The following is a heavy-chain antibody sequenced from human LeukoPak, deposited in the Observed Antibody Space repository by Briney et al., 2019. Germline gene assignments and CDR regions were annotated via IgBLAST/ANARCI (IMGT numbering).Heavy chain of an antibody. CDR2: INPNSGGT. Sequence: GASVKVSCKASADTLSGYYIHWVRQAPGQGLEWMGWINPNSGGTNYAQKFQGRVTMTRDTSISTAYMEPSRLRSDDTAVYYCARGNDFWSGYPRYYMDVWGKGTTVTVSS. V-gene: IGHV1-2*02. CDR3: ARGNDFWSGYPRYYMDV. CDR1: ADTLSGYY. D-gene: IGHD3-3*01. J-gene: IGHJ6*03.